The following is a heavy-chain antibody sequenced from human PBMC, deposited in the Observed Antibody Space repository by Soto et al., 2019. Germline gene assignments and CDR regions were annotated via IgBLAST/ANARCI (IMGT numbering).Heavy chain of an antibody. Sequence: GGSLRLSCAASGFTFSSYAMSWVRQAPGKGLEWVSAISGSGGSTYYADSVKGRFTISRDNSKNTLYLQMNSLRAEDTAVYYCANSIVATPDLVDDYWGQGTLVTVSS. D-gene: IGHD5-12*01. J-gene: IGHJ4*02. CDR3: ANSIVATPDLVDDY. CDR1: GFTFSSYA. V-gene: IGHV3-23*01. CDR2: ISGSGGST.